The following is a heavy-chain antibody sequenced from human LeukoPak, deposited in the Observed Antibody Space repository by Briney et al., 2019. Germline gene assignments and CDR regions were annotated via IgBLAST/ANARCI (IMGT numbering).Heavy chain of an antibody. CDR3: ARGRAVDY. D-gene: IGHD6-13*01. CDR2: IYHSGST. J-gene: IGHJ4*02. CDR1: GGSISSSSYY. Sequence: SETLSLTCTVSGGSISSSSYYWGWIRQPPGKGLEWIGSIYHSGSTYYNPSLKSRVTISVDTSKNQFSLKLSSVTAADTAVYYCARGRAVDYWGQGTLVTVSS. V-gene: IGHV4-39*07.